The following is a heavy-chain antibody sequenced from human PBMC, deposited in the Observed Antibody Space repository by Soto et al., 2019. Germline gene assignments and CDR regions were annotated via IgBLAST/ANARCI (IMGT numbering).Heavy chain of an antibody. CDR1: GFTFSSYW. Sequence: GGSLRLSCAASGFTFSSYWMSWVRQAPGKGLEWVANIKQDGSEKYYVDSVKGRFTISRDNAKNSLYLQMNSLRAEDTAVYYCARDRFSGITIFGVVPYWGQGTLVTVSS. CDR2: IKQDGSEK. CDR3: ARDRFSGITIFGVVPY. V-gene: IGHV3-7*05. J-gene: IGHJ4*02. D-gene: IGHD3-3*01.